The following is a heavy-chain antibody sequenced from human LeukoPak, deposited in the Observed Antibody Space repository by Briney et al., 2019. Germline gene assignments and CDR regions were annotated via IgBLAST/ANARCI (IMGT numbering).Heavy chain of an antibody. V-gene: IGHV4-4*07. CDR1: GGSISSYY. J-gene: IGHJ5*01. CDR2: IYTSGST. CDR3: ARDKDDFWSGYYRYNWFDS. D-gene: IGHD3-3*01. Sequence: SETLSLTCTVAGGSISSYYWSWIRQPAGKGLEWIGRIYTSGSTNYNPSLKSRVTMSVDTSKNQFSLKLSSVTAADTAVYYCARDKDDFWSGYYRYNWFDSWGQGTLVTVSS.